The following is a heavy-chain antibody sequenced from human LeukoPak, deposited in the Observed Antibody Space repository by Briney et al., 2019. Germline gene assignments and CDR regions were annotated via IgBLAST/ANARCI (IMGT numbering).Heavy chain of an antibody. V-gene: IGHV4-59*01. CDR2: IYYSGST. J-gene: IGHJ4*02. CDR3: ARSDRVSGYDVRAFGY. Sequence: SETLSLTCTVSGSSISSYYWSWIRQPPGKGLEWIGYIYYSGSTNYNPSLKSRVTISVDTSKNQFSLKLSSVTAADTAVYYCARSDRVSGYDVRAFGYWGQGTLVTVSS. CDR1: GSSISSYY. D-gene: IGHD5-12*01.